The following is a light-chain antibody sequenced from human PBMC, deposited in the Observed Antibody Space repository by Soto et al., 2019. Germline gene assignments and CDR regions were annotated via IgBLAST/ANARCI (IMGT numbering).Light chain of an antibody. CDR1: QSVGSD. J-gene: IGKJ1*01. Sequence: EIVMTQSPATLSASPGDSVTLSCRASQSVGSDLAWYQQKPGQGPRLLIYGANRRATGIPARFSGSGSGTEFTLTISSLQSEDFALYYCLQYENWPPWTFGQGTKVEIK. CDR2: GAN. CDR3: LQYENWPPWT. V-gene: IGKV3-15*01.